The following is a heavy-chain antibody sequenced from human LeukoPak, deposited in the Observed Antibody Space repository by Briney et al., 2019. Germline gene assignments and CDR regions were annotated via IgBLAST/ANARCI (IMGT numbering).Heavy chain of an antibody. CDR1: GFTFSSYE. Sequence: GGSLRLSCAASGFTFSSYEMNWVRQAPGKGLEWVSSISSSSSYIYYADSVKGRFTISRDNAKNSLYLQMNSLRAEDTAVYYCARDPGTLGYCSSTSCSFDYWGQGTLVTVSS. CDR2: ISSSSSYI. D-gene: IGHD2-2*01. CDR3: ARDPGTLGYCSSTSCSFDY. J-gene: IGHJ4*02. V-gene: IGHV3-21*01.